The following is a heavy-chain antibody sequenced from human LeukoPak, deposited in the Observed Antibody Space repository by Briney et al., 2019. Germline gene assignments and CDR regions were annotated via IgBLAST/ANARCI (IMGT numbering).Heavy chain of an antibody. V-gene: IGHV3-30*03. Sequence: PGGSLRLSCAASGFTFSSYGMHWVRQAPGKGLEWVALISSDGNNKYYADSVKGRFSISRDNSKNTLYLQMNSLRAEDTAVYFCAREGNGSPDYWGQGTLVTVSS. CDR3: AREGNGSPDY. CDR1: GFTFSSYG. J-gene: IGHJ4*02. CDR2: ISSDGNNK. D-gene: IGHD5-24*01.